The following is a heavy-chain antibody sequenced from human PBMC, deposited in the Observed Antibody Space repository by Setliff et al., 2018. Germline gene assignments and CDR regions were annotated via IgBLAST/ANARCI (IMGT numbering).Heavy chain of an antibody. CDR1: GGSISSHY. Sequence: TLSLTCTVSGGSISSHYWSWIRQPPGKGLEWIGYIHYSGSINYNPSLKSRVTISVDTSKNQFSLKMTSMTAADTAVYYCARASWYYDFWSGSEGSGWFDPWGQGTLVTVSS. CDR3: ARASWYYDFWSGSEGSGWFDP. V-gene: IGHV4-59*11. D-gene: IGHD3-3*01. J-gene: IGHJ5*02. CDR2: IHYSGSI.